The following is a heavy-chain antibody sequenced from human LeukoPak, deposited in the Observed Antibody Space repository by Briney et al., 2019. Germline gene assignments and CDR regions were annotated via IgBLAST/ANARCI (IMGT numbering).Heavy chain of an antibody. J-gene: IGHJ6*03. CDR1: GFTFSSYS. V-gene: IGHV3-21*01. CDR2: ITSSSDYI. Sequence: AGGSLRLSCAASGFTFSSYSMNWVRQAPGKGLEWVSSITSSSDYIYYADSVEGRFTISRDNAKNSLYLQMNSLRAEDTAVYYCARGAGSGQHTYYYYMDVWGKGTTVTVSS. D-gene: IGHD3-3*01. CDR3: ARGAGSGQHTYYYYMDV.